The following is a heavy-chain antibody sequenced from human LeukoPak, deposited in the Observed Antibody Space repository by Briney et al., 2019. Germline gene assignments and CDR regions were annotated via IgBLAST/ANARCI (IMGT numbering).Heavy chain of an antibody. CDR3: ARWGPGYCSGGSCYRFDY. D-gene: IGHD2-15*01. Sequence: ASVKVSCKASGYTFTNYAMHWVRQAPGQRLEWMGWINAGNGNTKYSQKFQGRVTITRDTSASTAYMELSSLRSEDTALFYCARWGPGYCSGGSCYRFDYWGQGTLVTVSS. CDR1: GYTFTNYA. J-gene: IGHJ4*02. V-gene: IGHV1-3*01. CDR2: INAGNGNT.